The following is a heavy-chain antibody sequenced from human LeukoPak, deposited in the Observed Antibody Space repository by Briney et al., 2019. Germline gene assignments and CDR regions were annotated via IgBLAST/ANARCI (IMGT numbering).Heavy chain of an antibody. Sequence: SETLSLTCAVYGGSFSGYYWSWIRQPPGKGLEWIGEINHSGSTNYNPSLKSRVTISVDTSKNQFSLKLSSVTAADTAMYYCAREGGYSGYDFYFDYWGQGTLVTVSS. CDR1: GGSFSGYY. CDR2: INHSGST. J-gene: IGHJ4*02. CDR3: AREGGYSGYDFYFDY. D-gene: IGHD5-12*01. V-gene: IGHV4-34*01.